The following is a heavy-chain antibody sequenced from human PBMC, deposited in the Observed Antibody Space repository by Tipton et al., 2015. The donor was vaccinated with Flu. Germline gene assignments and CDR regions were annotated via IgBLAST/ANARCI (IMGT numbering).Heavy chain of an antibody. CDR1: GFIFSDHY. Sequence: TLSLTCAASGFIFSDHYMDWVRQAPGKGLEWVGRTRNIANSYTTEYAASVNDRFTISRDDSKNLLYLHMSSLKTEDTAVYYCAKGYCSGGYCYSGDSWGQGTLVTVSS. J-gene: IGHJ4*02. D-gene: IGHD2-15*01. CDR2: TRNIANSYTT. V-gene: IGHV3-72*01. CDR3: AKGYCSGGYCYSGDS.